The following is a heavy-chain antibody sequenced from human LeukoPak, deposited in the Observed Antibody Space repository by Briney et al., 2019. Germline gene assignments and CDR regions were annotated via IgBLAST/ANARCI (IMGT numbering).Heavy chain of an antibody. CDR1: GFTFSSYA. CDR2: ISGSGGST. Sequence: GGSLRLSCAASGFTFSSYAMSWVRQAPGKGLEWVSAISGSGGSTYYADSVKGRFTISRDNAKNSLYLQMNSLRAEDTAVYYCARDYIAAAGTCDYWGQGTLVTVSS. J-gene: IGHJ4*02. CDR3: ARDYIAAAGTCDY. D-gene: IGHD6-13*01. V-gene: IGHV3-23*01.